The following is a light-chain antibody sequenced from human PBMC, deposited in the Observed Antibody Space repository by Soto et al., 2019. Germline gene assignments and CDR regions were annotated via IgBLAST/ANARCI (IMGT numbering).Light chain of an antibody. V-gene: IGLV1-40*01. Sequence: QSALTQPPSVSGAPGQRVTISCTGSSSNIGAGYDVHWYQQRPGTAPKLLIFGNINRPSGVPDRFSGSKSGTSASLAITGLQAEDEGDYYCQSYDSTRSARYVFGTGTKVTVL. CDR1: SSNIGAGYD. CDR2: GNI. CDR3: QSYDSTRSARYV. J-gene: IGLJ1*01.